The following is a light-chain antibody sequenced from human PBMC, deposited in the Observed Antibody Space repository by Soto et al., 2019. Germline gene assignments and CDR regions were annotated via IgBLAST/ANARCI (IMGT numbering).Light chain of an antibody. Sequence: DIQMTHSPSSLSASVGDRVTITWRASQSITTYLNWYQQKPGKAPKLLIYAASNLQSGVPSRYSGSGSGTDFTLTISSLQPEDFAMYYCQQYGNSPTTFGQGTKVDI. CDR2: AAS. V-gene: IGKV1-39*01. CDR3: QQYGNSPTT. J-gene: IGKJ1*01. CDR1: QSITTY.